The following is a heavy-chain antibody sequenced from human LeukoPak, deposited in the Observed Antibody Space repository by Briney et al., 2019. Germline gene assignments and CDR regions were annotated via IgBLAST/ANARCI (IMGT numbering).Heavy chain of an antibody. CDR1: GYTFSSYA. V-gene: IGHV3-23*01. J-gene: IGHJ6*02. CDR3: VKDPYSSSSGGPYGMDV. CDR2: ISASGGYT. Sequence: PGGSLRLSCAASGYTFSSYAMSWVRQAPGKGLEWVSSISASGGYTYYADSVKGRFTISRDNSKNTLYLQMNSPRAEDTAIYYCVKDPYSSSSGGPYGMDVWGQGTTVTVSS. D-gene: IGHD6-6*01.